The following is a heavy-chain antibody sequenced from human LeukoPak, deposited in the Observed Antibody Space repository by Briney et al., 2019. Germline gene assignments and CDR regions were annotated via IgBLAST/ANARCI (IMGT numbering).Heavy chain of an antibody. D-gene: IGHD5-12*01. CDR2: ISSSSSYI. V-gene: IGHV3-21*01. CDR1: GFTFSSYS. Sequence: GGSLRLSCAASGFTFSSYSMNWVRQAPGKGLEWVSSISSSSSYIYYADSVKGRFTISRDNAKNSLYLQMNSLRAKDTAVYYCARIARGVATDFFDYWGQGTLVTVSS. J-gene: IGHJ4*02. CDR3: ARIARGVATDFFDY.